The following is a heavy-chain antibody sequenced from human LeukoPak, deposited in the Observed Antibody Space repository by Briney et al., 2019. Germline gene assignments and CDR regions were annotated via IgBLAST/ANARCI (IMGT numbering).Heavy chain of an antibody. V-gene: IGHV4-30-2*01. CDR1: GGSISSGGYY. Sequence: SETLSLTCTVSGGSISSGGYYWRWIRQPPGKGLEWIGYIYHSGSTYYNPSLKSRVTISVDRSKNQFSLKLSSVTAADTAVYYCARVNNWSYGADYWGQGTLVTVSS. J-gene: IGHJ4*02. CDR3: ARVNNWSYGADY. D-gene: IGHD1-7*01. CDR2: IYHSGST.